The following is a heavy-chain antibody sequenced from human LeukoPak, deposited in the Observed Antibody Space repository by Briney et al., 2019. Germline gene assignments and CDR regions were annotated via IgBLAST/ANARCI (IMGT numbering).Heavy chain of an antibody. CDR3: ARGLGIGWFDP. V-gene: IGHV1-46*01. CDR2: INPSGVST. Sequence: ASVKVSCKASGYTFTSYYMHWVRQAPGQGLEWMGIINPSGVSTIYAQIFQGRVTMTRDTSTSTVYMALSSLRSEDTAVYYCARGLGIGWFDPWGQGTLVTVSS. CDR1: GYTFTSYY. J-gene: IGHJ5*02. D-gene: IGHD7-27*01.